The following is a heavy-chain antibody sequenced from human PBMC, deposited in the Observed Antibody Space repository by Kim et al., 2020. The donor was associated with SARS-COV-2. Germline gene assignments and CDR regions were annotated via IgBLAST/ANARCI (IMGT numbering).Heavy chain of an antibody. J-gene: IGHJ6*02. CDR3: ARVLYGDYDYYYYGMDV. V-gene: IGHV3-21*01. D-gene: IGHD4-17*01. Sequence: VKGRFTISRDNAKNSLYLQMNSLRAEDTAVYYCARVLYGDYDYYYYGMDVWGQGTTVTVSS.